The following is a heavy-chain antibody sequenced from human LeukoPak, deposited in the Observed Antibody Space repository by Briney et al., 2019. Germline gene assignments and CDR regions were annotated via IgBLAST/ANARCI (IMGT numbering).Heavy chain of an antibody. J-gene: IGHJ4*02. CDR3: TTAGEQWLFY. CDR2: VKSKTDGGTT. V-gene: IGHV3-15*01. Sequence: GGSLRLSCAASGFAFNNAWMSWVRQAPGKGLEWVGRVKSKTDGGTTDYAAPVKGRFTISRDDSKNMVYLQMNSLKTEDTAVYYCTTAGEQWLFYWGQGTLVTVSS. CDR1: GFAFNNAW. D-gene: IGHD6-19*01.